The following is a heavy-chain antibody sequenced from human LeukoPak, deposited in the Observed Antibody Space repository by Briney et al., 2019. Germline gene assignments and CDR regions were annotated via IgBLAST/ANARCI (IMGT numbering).Heavy chain of an antibody. D-gene: IGHD3-10*01. CDR3: ARDQTYSGSGIYTYFDY. Sequence: SETVSLTCTVSGGSISSGGYYWSWIRQHPGKGLEWIGYIYSSGSTYYNPSLKSRVTISVDTSKNHFSLKLSSVTAADTAVYYCARDQTYSGSGIYTYFDYWGQGILVTVSS. CDR1: GGSISSGGYY. CDR2: IYSSGST. J-gene: IGHJ4*02. V-gene: IGHV4-31*03.